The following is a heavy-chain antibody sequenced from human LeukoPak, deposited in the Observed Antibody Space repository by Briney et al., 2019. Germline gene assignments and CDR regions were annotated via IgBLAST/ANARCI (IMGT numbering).Heavy chain of an antibody. Sequence: ASVKVSFKVSGYSLTDLNMQWVRQAPGKGLECMGGFDPEQAKTIYAQKFQGRVTMTEDTSTDTAYLELSSLRSEDTAVYYCATRSGDFWSGYENWGQGTLVTVSS. D-gene: IGHD3-3*01. CDR3: ATRSGDFWSGYEN. V-gene: IGHV1-24*01. CDR1: GYSLTDLN. CDR2: FDPEQAKT. J-gene: IGHJ4*02.